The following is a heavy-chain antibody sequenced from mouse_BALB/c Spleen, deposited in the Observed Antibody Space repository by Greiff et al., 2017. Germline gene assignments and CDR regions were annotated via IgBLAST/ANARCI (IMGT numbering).Heavy chain of an antibody. CDR1: GYAFTNYL. CDR3: ARWGYPHYYAMDY. J-gene: IGHJ4*01. V-gene: IGHV1-54*01. Sequence: QVQLQQSGAELVRPGTSVKVSCKASGYAFTNYLIEWVKQRPGQGLEWIGVINPGSGGTNYNEKFKGKATLTADKSSSTAYMQLSSLTSDDSAVYFCARWGYPHYYAMDYWGQGTSVTVSS. D-gene: IGHD2-2*01. CDR2: INPGSGGT.